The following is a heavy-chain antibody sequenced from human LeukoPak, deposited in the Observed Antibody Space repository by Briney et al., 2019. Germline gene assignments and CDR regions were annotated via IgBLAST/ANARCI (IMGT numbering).Heavy chain of an antibody. V-gene: IGHV4-4*02. CDR3: ARGATIDI. Sequence: PSETLSLTCVVSGGSINNNKWWSWVRQPPGKGLEWIGDVYYSGSTNYNPSLKSRVTISVDTSKNQFSLKLSSVTAADTAVYYCARGATIDIWGQGTMVTVSS. CDR2: VYYSGST. CDR1: GGSINNNKW. J-gene: IGHJ3*02.